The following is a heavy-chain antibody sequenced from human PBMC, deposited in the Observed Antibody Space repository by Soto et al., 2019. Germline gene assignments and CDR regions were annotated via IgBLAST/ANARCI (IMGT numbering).Heavy chain of an antibody. CDR2: IYSGGTT. D-gene: IGHD1-26*01. CDR3: ARDSPVGVTRYFDY. J-gene: IGHJ4*02. Sequence: SGGSLRLSCAVSGFTVSSNYMSWVRQAPGKGLEWVSVIYSGGTTFYANSVKGRFTISRDNSKNTLYLQIDSLRVEDTAVYYCARDSPVGVTRYFDYWGQGTLVTVSS. V-gene: IGHV3-53*01. CDR1: GFTVSSNY.